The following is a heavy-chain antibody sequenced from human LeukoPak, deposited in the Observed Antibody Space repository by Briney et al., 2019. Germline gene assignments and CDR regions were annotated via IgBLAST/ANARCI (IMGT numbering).Heavy chain of an antibody. J-gene: IGHJ6*03. CDR3: AHRGRIAAAGKAGHYYYYYMDV. V-gene: IGHV2-5*02. Sequence: SGPTLVKPTQTLTLTCTFSGFSLSTSGVGVGWIRQPPGKALEWLALIYWDDDKRYSPSLKSRLTITKDTSKNQVVLTMTNMDPVDTATYYCAHRGRIAAAGKAGHYYYYYMDVWGKGTTVTVSS. D-gene: IGHD6-13*01. CDR2: IYWDDDK. CDR1: GFSLSTSGVG.